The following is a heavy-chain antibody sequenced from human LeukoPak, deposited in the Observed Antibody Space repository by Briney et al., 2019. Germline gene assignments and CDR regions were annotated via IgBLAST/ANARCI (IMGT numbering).Heavy chain of an antibody. V-gene: IGHV1-2*02. CDR1: GYTFTGYY. Sequence: GASVKVSCKASGYTFTGYYMHWVRQAPGQGLEWMGWINPNSGGTNYAQKFQGRVTMTTDTSTSTAYMELRSLRSDDTAVYYCARTDYGDYVGGVDYWGQGTLVTVSS. CDR2: INPNSGGT. J-gene: IGHJ4*02. CDR3: ARTDYGDYVGGVDY. D-gene: IGHD4-17*01.